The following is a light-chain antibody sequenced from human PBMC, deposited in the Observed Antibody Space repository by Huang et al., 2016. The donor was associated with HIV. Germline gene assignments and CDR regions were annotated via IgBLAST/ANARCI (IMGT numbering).Light chain of an antibody. J-gene: IGKJ2*01. CDR3: QQYNNYHT. CDR2: KAS. Sequence: DIQMIQSPSTLSASVGDRVTITCRASQIISTWLAWFQQKPGKAPKLLIYKASILESGVPSRFSGSGAGTEFTLTISSLQPDDSATYYCQQYNNYHTFGQGTKLEIK. V-gene: IGKV1-5*03. CDR1: QIISTW.